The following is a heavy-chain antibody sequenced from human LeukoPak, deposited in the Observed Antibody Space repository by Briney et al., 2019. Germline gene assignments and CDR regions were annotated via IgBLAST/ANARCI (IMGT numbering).Heavy chain of an antibody. V-gene: IGHV4-59*01. J-gene: IGHJ5*02. Sequence: PSETLSLTCTVSGGSISSYYWSWIRQPPGKGLEWIGYIYYSGSTNYNPSLKSRVTISVDTSKNQFSLKLSSVTAADTAVYYCARVVGVVIAGRGEGEFDPWGQGTLVTVSS. CDR1: GGSISSYY. CDR2: IYYSGST. CDR3: ARVVGVVIAGRGEGEFDP. D-gene: IGHD3-3*01.